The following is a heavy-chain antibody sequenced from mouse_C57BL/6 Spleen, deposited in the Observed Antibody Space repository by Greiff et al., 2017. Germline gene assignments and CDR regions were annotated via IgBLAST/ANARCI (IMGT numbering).Heavy chain of an antibody. CDR2: IDPSDSET. Sequence: VQLQQPGAELVRPGSSVKLSCKASGYTFTSYWMHWVKQRPIQGLEWIGNIDPSDSETHYNQKFKDKATLTVDKSSSTAYMQLSSLTSEDSAVYYCARGGIYDGYLLYAMDYWGQGTSVTVSS. J-gene: IGHJ4*01. CDR3: ARGGIYDGYLLYAMDY. V-gene: IGHV1-52*01. CDR1: GYTFTSYW. D-gene: IGHD2-3*01.